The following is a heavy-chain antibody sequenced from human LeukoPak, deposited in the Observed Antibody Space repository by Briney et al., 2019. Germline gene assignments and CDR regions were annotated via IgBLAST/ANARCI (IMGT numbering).Heavy chain of an antibody. J-gene: IGHJ4*02. CDR1: GFTFSRYA. CDR3: AKRAAAEIDY. D-gene: IGHD6-13*01. CDR2: ISGSGDST. Sequence: GGSLRLSCAASGFTFSRYAMSWVRQAPGKGLEWVSDISGSGDSTYYADSVKGRFTIPRDNSKNTLYLQMNSLRAEDTAVYYCAKRAAAEIDYWGQGTLVTVSS. V-gene: IGHV3-23*01.